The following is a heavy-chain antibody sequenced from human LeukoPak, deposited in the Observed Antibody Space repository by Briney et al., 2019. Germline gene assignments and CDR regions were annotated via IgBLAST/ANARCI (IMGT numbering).Heavy chain of an antibody. CDR1: GFTFSDYY. D-gene: IGHD2-15*01. CDR3: ARDRYCSGGSCYWTRDFDY. J-gene: IGHJ4*02. V-gene: IGHV3-11*04. Sequence: NPWGSLLLSCAASGFTFSDYYMSWIRQAPGKGLEWVSYISSSGSTIYYADSVKGRFTISRDNAKNSLYLQMNSLRAEDTAVYYCARDRYCSGGSCYWTRDFDYWGQGTLVTVSS. CDR2: ISSSGSTI.